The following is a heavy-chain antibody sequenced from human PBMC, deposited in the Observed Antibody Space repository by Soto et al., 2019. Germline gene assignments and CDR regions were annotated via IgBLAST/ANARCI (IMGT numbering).Heavy chain of an antibody. CDR3: ARATGITMVRGVYYYYGMDV. V-gene: IGHV3-13*01. J-gene: IGHJ6*02. CDR2: IGTAGDT. CDR1: GFTFSSYD. Sequence: GGSLRLSCAASGFTFSSYDMHWVRQATGKGLEWVSAIGTAGDTYYPGSVKGRFTISRENAKNSLYLQMNSLRAEDTAVYYCARATGITMVRGVYYYYGMDVWGQGTTVTVSS. D-gene: IGHD3-10*01.